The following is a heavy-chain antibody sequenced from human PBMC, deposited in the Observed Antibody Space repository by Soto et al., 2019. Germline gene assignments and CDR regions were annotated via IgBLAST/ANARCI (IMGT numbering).Heavy chain of an antibody. J-gene: IGHJ6*02. CDR2: ISAYNGNT. D-gene: IGHD4-17*01. V-gene: IGHV1-18*01. Sequence: QVQLVQSGAEVKKPGASVKVSCKASGYTFTSYGISWVRQAPGQGLEWMGWISAYNGNTNYAQKLQGRVTMTTDTSTSTAYMELRSLRSDDTAVCYCARDNGYGDYADPYYYGMDVWGQGTTVTVSS. CDR1: GYTFTSYG. CDR3: ARDNGYGDYADPYYYGMDV.